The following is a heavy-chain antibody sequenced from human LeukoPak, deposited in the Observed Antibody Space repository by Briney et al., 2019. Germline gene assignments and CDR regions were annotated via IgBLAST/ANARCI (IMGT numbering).Heavy chain of an antibody. J-gene: IGHJ4*02. CDR1: GYSISSGYY. CDR3: ARARYGELTPDY. D-gene: IGHD4-17*01. CDR2: INHSGST. V-gene: IGHV4-38-2*02. Sequence: SETLSLTCTVSGYSISSGYYWSWIRQPPGKGLEWIGEINHSGSTNYNPSLKSRVTISVDTSKNQFSLKLSSVTAADTAVYYCARARYGELTPDYWGQGALVTVSS.